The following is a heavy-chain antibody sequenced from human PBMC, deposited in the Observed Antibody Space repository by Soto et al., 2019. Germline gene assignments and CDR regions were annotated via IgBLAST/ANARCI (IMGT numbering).Heavy chain of an antibody. CDR1: GYTFTTYA. CDR3: ARAVAVPADFAY. D-gene: IGHD6-19*01. J-gene: IGHJ4*02. CDR2: INAGNGNT. V-gene: IGHV1-3*01. Sequence: ASVKVSCNASGYTFTTYAMHWVRQAPGQRLEWMGWINAGNGNTKYSQKFQGRVTITRDTSASTAYMELSSLRSEDTAVYYCARAVAVPADFAYWGQGTLVTVSS.